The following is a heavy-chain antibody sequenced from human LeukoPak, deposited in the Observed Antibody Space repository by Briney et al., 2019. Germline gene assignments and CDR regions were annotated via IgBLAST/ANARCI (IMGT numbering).Heavy chain of an antibody. CDR3: ARLDPKLNSSWRNDY. D-gene: IGHD6-13*01. J-gene: IGHJ4*02. CDR2: IYYSGST. CDR1: GGSISSSDYY. Sequence: PSETLSLTCTVSGGSISSSDYYWDWIRQPPGMGLEYIGSIYYSGSTYYNPSLKSRVTISVDTSKNQFSLKLNSVTAADTAVYYCARLDPKLNSSWRNDYWGQGTLVTVSS. V-gene: IGHV4-39*07.